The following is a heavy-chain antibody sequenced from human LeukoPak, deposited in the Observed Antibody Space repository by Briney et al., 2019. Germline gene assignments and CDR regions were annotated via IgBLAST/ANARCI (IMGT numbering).Heavy chain of an antibody. Sequence: GGSLRLSRTASGLTLSNYWMIWVRQAPGKGLQWVAKIKQDGSEKYYVDSVKGRFTISRDNAENSLYLQMNGLRVEDTAVYYCAARSSGNPYFWGQGTLVTVSS. D-gene: IGHD1-26*01. CDR3: AARSSGNPYF. J-gene: IGHJ4*02. V-gene: IGHV3-7*03. CDR1: GLTLSNYW. CDR2: IKQDGSEK.